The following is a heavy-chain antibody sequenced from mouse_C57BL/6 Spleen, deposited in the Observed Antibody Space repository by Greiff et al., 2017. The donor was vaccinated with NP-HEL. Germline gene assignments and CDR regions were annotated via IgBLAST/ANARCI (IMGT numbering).Heavy chain of an antibody. D-gene: IGHD3-3*01. Sequence: VKLMESGAELVRPGASVKLSCKASGYTFTDYYINWVKQRPGQGLEWIARIYPGSGNTYYNEKFKGKATLTAEKSSSTAYMQLSSLTSEDSAVYFCARGDYYFDYWGQGTTLTVSS. CDR2: IYPGSGNT. CDR3: ARGDYYFDY. J-gene: IGHJ2*01. CDR1: GYTFTDYY. V-gene: IGHV1-76*01.